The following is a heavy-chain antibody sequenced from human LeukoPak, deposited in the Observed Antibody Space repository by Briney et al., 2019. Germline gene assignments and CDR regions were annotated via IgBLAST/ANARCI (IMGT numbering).Heavy chain of an antibody. J-gene: IGHJ4*02. Sequence: GGSLRLFCGASGFTFSSYAISWVRQAPGKGLEWVSAISGSGGSTYYADSVKGRFTISRDNSKNTLYLQMNSLRAEDTAVYYCARRTNGYCSGVICDRFFDYWGQGTLVTVSS. CDR3: ARRTNGYCSGVICDRFFDY. CDR2: ISGSGGST. D-gene: IGHD2-15*01. V-gene: IGHV3-23*01. CDR1: GFTFSSYA.